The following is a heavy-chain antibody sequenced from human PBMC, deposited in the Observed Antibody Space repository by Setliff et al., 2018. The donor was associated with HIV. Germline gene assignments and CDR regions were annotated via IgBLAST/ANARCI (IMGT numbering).Heavy chain of an antibody. CDR2: MSHSGST. CDR1: GYSINSGYY. V-gene: IGHV4-38-2*02. CDR3: ARGYSNVWPPIYNWFDP. D-gene: IGHD6-19*01. Sequence: PSETLSLTCTISGYSINSGYYWGWIRQPPGKGLEWIGSMSHSGSTYYNPSLKSRLTISVDTSKNQFSLKLSSVTAADTAVYYCARGYSNVWPPIYNWFDPWGRGALVTVSS. J-gene: IGHJ5*02.